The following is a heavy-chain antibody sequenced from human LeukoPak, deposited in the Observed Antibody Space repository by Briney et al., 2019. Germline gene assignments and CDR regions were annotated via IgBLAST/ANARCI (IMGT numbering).Heavy chain of an antibody. V-gene: IGHV3-9*01. Sequence: GGSLRLSCAASGFTFDDYAMHWVRQAPGKGLEWVSGISWNSGSIGYADSMKGRFTISRDNAKNSLYLQMNSLRAEDTALYFCAKDPYYDSSGYYDYWGQGTLVTVSS. D-gene: IGHD3-22*01. CDR1: GFTFDDYA. CDR3: AKDPYYDSSGYYDY. CDR2: ISWNSGSI. J-gene: IGHJ4*02.